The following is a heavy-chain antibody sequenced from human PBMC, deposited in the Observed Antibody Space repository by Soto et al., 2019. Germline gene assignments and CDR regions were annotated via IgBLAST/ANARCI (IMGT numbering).Heavy chain of an antibody. CDR1: GGSISSGGYY. D-gene: IGHD3-22*01. J-gene: IGHJ1*01. Sequence: QVQLQESGPGLVKPSQTLSLTCTVSGGSISSGGYYWSWIRQHPGKGLEWIGYIYYSGSTYYNPSLQSRVTISVATSKTQFSLKLSSVTAADTAVYYCAIYDSSGSRGFQHWGQGTLVTVSS. CDR2: IYYSGST. V-gene: IGHV4-31*03. CDR3: AIYDSSGSRGFQH.